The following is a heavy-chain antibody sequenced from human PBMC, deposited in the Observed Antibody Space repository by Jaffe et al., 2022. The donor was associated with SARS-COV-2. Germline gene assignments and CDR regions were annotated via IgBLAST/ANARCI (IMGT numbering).Heavy chain of an antibody. CDR3: ARARYSSSWKIGRRHLDV. CDR1: GGSFSGYY. V-gene: IGHV4-34*01. D-gene: IGHD6-13*01. Sequence: QVQLQQWGAGLLKPSETLSLTCAVYGGSFSGYYWSWIRQPPGKGLEWIGEINHSGSTNYNPSLKSRVTISVDTSKNQFSLKLSSVTAADTAVYYCARARYSSSWKIGRRHLDVWGKGTTVTVSS. J-gene: IGHJ6*04. CDR2: INHSGST.